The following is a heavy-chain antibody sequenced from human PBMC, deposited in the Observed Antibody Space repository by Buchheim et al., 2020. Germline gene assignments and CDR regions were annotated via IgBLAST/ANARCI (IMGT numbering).Heavy chain of an antibody. D-gene: IGHD1-1*01. CDR2: IYYSGST. CDR1: GGSISSSYY. V-gene: IGHV4-39*02. CDR3: ARVTGTTFGPWFDP. J-gene: IGHJ5*02. Sequence: QVQLQESGPGLVKPSETLSLTCSVAGGSISSSYYWGWIRQPPGEGLDWIGTIYYSGSTYYNPSLKSRVTISVDTSKKQFSLSLRSVTAADTAVYFCARVTGTTFGPWFDPWGQGTL.